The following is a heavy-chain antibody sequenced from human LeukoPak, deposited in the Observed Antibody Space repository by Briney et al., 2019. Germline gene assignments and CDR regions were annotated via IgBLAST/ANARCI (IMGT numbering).Heavy chain of an antibody. D-gene: IGHD5-24*01. CDR1: IFNFNTFE. Sequence: GGSLRLSCEASIFNFNTFEISWVRQAPGKGLEWIAYIGSSGSSIYYADFVKGRFTISRDNAKNSLYVEMESLRVEDTAVYFCASMRWLQFFHWGQGTLVTVSS. CDR2: IGSSGSSI. CDR3: ASMRWLQFFH. V-gene: IGHV3-48*03. J-gene: IGHJ4*02.